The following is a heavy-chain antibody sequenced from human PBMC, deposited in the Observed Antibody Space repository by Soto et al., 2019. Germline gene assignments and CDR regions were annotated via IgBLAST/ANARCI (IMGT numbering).Heavy chain of an antibody. Sequence: ASETLSLTCTVSGGSISSYYWSWIRQPPGKGLEWIGYIYYSGSTNYNPSLKSRVTISVDTSKNQFSLKLSSVTAADTAVYYCAREARTRENWFDPWGQGTLVTVSS. V-gene: IGHV4-59*01. CDR2: IYYSGST. CDR3: AREARTRENWFDP. J-gene: IGHJ5*02. CDR1: GGSISSYY.